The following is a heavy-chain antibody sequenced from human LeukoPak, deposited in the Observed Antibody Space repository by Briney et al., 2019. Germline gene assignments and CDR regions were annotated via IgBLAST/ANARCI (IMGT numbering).Heavy chain of an antibody. V-gene: IGHV3-74*01. J-gene: IGHJ4*02. Sequence: PGGSLRLSCAASGFTFDSYWMHWVRQAPDKGLVWVSRIDPDGGSTNYADSVMGRFTISRDNAQNTLFLQMNSLSAEDTAVYYCVRGASGRNYGVDYWGRGTLVTVSS. D-gene: IGHD4/OR15-4a*01. CDR1: GFTFDSYW. CDR3: VRGASGRNYGVDY. CDR2: IDPDGGST.